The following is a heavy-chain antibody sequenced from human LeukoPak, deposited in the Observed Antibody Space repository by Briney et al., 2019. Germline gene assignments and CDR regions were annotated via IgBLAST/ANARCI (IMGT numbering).Heavy chain of an antibody. D-gene: IGHD6-19*01. CDR2: ISSNGGST. V-gene: IGHV3-64D*09. J-gene: IGHJ3*02. CDR1: GFTFSSYA. CDR3: VKGKPQWRPTAYSAFDI. Sequence: PGGSLRLSCSASGFTFSSYAMHWVRQAPGKGLEYVSAISSNGGSTYYADSVKGRFTISRDNSKNTLYLQMSSLRDEDTAVYYCVKGKPQWRPTAYSAFDIWGQGTMVTVSS.